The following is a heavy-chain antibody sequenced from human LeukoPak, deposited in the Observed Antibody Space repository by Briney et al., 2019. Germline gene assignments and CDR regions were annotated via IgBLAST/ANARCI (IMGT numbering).Heavy chain of an antibody. CDR2: IWYDGSKK. J-gene: IGHJ4*02. V-gene: IGHV3-33*01. CDR3: ARAHSSSSTFDL. D-gene: IGHD6-6*01. Sequence: GGSLRLSCAASGLTFSDYGIHWVRQAPGQGLEWVALIWYDGSKKYYADSVKGRVTISKDNTKNTLYLQLNSLRADDTAVYYCARAHSSSSTFDLWGQGTLVTVSS. CDR1: GLTFSDYG.